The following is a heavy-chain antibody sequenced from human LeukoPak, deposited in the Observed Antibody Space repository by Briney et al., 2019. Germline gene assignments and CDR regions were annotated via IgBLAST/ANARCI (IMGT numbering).Heavy chain of an antibody. Sequence: PSQTLSLTCTVSGGSMSSGDYYWSWIRQHPGKGLEWIVYIHYSGSTYYNPSLKSRVAISVDTSKNQFSLKLSSVTAADTAVYYCARGGSGTQNYHYYGMDVWGQGATVTVSS. CDR3: ARGGSGTQNYHYYGMDV. J-gene: IGHJ6*02. V-gene: IGHV4-31*03. D-gene: IGHD3-10*01. CDR1: GGSMSSGDYY. CDR2: IHYSGST.